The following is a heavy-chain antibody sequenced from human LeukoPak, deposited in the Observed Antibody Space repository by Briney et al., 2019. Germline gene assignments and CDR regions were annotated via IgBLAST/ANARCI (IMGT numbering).Heavy chain of an antibody. D-gene: IGHD2-15*01. J-gene: IGHJ6*03. CDR1: GFTFSSYG. V-gene: IGHV3-30*19. Sequence: GGSLRLSCAASGFTFSSYGMHWVRQAPGKGLEWVAVISYDGSNKYYADSVKGRFTISRDNSKNTLYLQMNSLRAEDTAVYYCARAGQERCSGGSCYRSYYYYYYMDVWGKGTTVTVSS. CDR2: ISYDGSNK. CDR3: ARAGQERCSGGSCYRSYYYYYYMDV.